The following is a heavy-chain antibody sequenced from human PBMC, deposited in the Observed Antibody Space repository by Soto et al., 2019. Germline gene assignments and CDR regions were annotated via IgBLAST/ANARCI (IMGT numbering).Heavy chain of an antibody. Sequence: PLVESGGGLVKPGGSLRVSCAASRFAFSSYSMHWVRQAPMKGLEWVASINSVASYVYYADSVEGRFTISRDNAKNSVYLQMNSLRAEDTAVYYCTRDRSSFMRGRIRGPYGGLDVWGQGTTVLVS. CDR1: RFAFSSYS. V-gene: IGHV3-21*01. CDR2: INSVASYV. D-gene: IGHD3-10*01. CDR3: TRDRSSFMRGRIRGPYGGLDV. J-gene: IGHJ6*02.